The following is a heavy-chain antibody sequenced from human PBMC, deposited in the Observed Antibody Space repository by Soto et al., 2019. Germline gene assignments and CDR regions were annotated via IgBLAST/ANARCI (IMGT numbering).Heavy chain of an antibody. CDR2: INHSGST. V-gene: IGHV4-34*01. D-gene: IGHD3-3*01. CDR3: ARGVSNYDFWGGYSHYYYYMDV. CDR1: GGSFSGYY. J-gene: IGHJ6*03. Sequence: PSETLSLTCAVYGGSFSGYYWSWIRQPPGKGLEWIGEINHSGSTNYNPSLKSRVTISVDTSKSQFSLKLSSVTAADTAIYYCARGVSNYDFWGGYSHYYYYMDVWGKGTTVTVS.